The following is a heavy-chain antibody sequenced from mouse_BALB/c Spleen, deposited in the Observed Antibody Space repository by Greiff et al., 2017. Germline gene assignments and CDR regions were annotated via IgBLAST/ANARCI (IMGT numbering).Heavy chain of an antibody. CDR3: ARQYGNYWYFDD. CDR2: INSDGGST. D-gene: IGHD2-1*01. J-gene: IGHJ1*01. CDR1: EYEFPSHV. V-gene: IGHV5-2*01. Sequence: EVQLLESGGGLVQPGDSLKLSCESTEYEFPSHVMSWVRKTPGQRLELVAAINSDGGSTYYPDTMERRFIISRDNTKETLYLQMSSLRSEDTALYYCARQYGNYWYFDDWGEGTTVTVSS.